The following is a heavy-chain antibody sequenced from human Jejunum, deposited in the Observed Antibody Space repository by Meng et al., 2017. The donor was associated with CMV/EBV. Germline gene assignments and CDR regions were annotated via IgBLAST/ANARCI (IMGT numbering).Heavy chain of an antibody. D-gene: IGHD2-2*01. CDR1: GGAIGSING. Sequence: SGGAIGSINGWSWVRQPPGKGLEWIGEICYSGSTNYNSSLESRVTIALDKSNKQFSLKLSSVTAADTAVYYCARGYASWTVDGRVGYWGQGTLVTVSS. CDR3: ARGYASWTVDGRVGY. J-gene: IGHJ4*02. V-gene: IGHV4-4*02. CDR2: ICYSGST.